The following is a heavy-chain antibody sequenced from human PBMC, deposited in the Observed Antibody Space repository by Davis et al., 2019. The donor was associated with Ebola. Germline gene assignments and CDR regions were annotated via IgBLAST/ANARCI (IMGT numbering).Heavy chain of an antibody. CDR1: GGSISSSSYY. V-gene: IGHV4-39*07. CDR3: ARVGYDFWSGYSSSNWFDP. Sequence: SETLSLTCTVSGGSISSSSYYWGWIRQPPGKGLEWIGSIYYSGSTYYNPSLKSRVTISVDTSKNQFSLKLSSVTAADTAVYYCARVGYDFWSGYSSSNWFDPWGQGTLVTVSS. J-gene: IGHJ5*02. D-gene: IGHD3-3*01. CDR2: IYYSGST.